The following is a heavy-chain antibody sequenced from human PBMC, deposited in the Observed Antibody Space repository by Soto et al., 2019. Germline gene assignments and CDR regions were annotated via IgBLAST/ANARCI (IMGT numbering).Heavy chain of an antibody. Sequence: QVQLVQSGAEVKKPGASVKVSCKASGYTFTNFGISWVRQAPGQGLEWMGWISAYNGNTNYAQKFQGRVTMTTDTSTRTAYMEVRSLRFDDAAVYYCASGGTPIDSWGQGTLVTVSS. D-gene: IGHD3-16*01. J-gene: IGHJ4*02. CDR2: ISAYNGNT. CDR1: GYTFTNFG. V-gene: IGHV1-18*01. CDR3: ASGGTPIDS.